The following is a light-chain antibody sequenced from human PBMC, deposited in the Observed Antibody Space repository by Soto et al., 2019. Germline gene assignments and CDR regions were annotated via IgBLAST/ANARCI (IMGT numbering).Light chain of an antibody. Sequence: EIVVTQSPATLSVSPGARFTLVCRASKTVSSSLAWYQQRPGQSPRILINDPSTRADGISARFSGSGSGTEFTLPISSLQSEDFAVYYCQQYIDWPPWTFGQGTAVEIK. J-gene: IGKJ1*01. CDR1: KTVSSS. CDR2: DPS. V-gene: IGKV3-15*01. CDR3: QQYIDWPPWT.